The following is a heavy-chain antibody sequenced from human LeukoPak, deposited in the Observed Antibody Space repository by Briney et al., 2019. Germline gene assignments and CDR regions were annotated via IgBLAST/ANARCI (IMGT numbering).Heavy chain of an antibody. CDR2: IYPGDSDT. Sequence: LGESLKISCKGSGYSFTSYWIGWVRQMPGKGLEWMGIIYPGDSDTRYSPSFQGQVTLSADKSINTAYLQWSSLTASDTAMYYCARHGGYGDYLTEYFQHWGQGTLVTVSS. V-gene: IGHV5-51*01. D-gene: IGHD4-17*01. J-gene: IGHJ1*01. CDR3: ARHGGYGDYLTEYFQH. CDR1: GYSFTSYW.